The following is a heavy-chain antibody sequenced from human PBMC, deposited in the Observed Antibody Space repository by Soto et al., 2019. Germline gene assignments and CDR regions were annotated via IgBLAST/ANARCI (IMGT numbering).Heavy chain of an antibody. Sequence: QGQLVESGGDLVRPGGSLKLSCAASGFTFGDRYMSWIRQAPGKGLEWVSYVSSRGFTIYYADSVKGRFTISRDNAKNSLYLQMNSLRAEDTAVYYCARNTKSAAGADYYGLDVWGHGTTVIVSS. D-gene: IGHD4-17*01. CDR2: VSSRGFTI. CDR3: ARNTKSAAGADYYGLDV. CDR1: GFTFGDRY. J-gene: IGHJ6*02. V-gene: IGHV3-11*01.